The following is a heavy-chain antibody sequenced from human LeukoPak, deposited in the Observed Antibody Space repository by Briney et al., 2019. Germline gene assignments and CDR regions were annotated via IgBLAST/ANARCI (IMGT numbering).Heavy chain of an antibody. J-gene: IGHJ4*02. CDR2: IIPIFGTA. Sequence: ASVKVSCKASGGTFSIYAISWVRQAPGQGLEWMGGIIPIFGTANYAQKFQGRVTITADESTSTAYMELSSLRSEDTAVYYCARYPYCSSTSCPFDYWGQGTLVTVSS. CDR1: GGTFSIYA. D-gene: IGHD2-2*01. CDR3: ARYPYCSSTSCPFDY. V-gene: IGHV1-69*13.